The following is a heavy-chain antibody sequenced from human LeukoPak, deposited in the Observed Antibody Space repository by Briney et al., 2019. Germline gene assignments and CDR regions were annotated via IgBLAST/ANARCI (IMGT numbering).Heavy chain of an antibody. CDR2: IYSGGST. V-gene: IGHV3-66*01. D-gene: IGHD4-17*01. CDR3: ARDRRAVTTLGWPFPYYGMDV. Sequence: GGSLRPSCAASGFTVSSNYMSWVRQPPGKGLEWVSVIYSGGSTYYADSVKGRFTISRDNSKNTLYLQMNSLRAEDKAVYYCARDRRAVTTLGWPFPYYGMDVWGQGTTVTVSS. J-gene: IGHJ6*02. CDR1: GFTVSSNY.